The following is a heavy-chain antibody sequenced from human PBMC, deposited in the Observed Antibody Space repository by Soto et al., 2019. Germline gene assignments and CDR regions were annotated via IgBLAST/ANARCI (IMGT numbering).Heavy chain of an antibody. D-gene: IGHD3-22*01. J-gene: IGHJ4*02. Sequence: QVQLVESGGGLVKPGGSLRLSCAASGFTFTDYFMSWIRQAPGKGLEWVSYISSGDATIYYADSVKGRFTISRDNAMNSLYLQMNSLRAEDTAVYYCARATEYSYDRSGPLDYWGQGTLVTVSS. V-gene: IGHV3-11*01. CDR1: GFTFTDYF. CDR3: ARATEYSYDRSGPLDY. CDR2: ISSGDATI.